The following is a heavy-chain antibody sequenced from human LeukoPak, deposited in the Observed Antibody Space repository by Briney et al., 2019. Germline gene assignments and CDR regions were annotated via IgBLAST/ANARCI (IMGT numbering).Heavy chain of an antibody. CDR3: ARGPYYYYYMDV. CDR1: GGTFSSYA. V-gene: IGHV1-69*05. CDR2: IIPIFGTA. J-gene: IGHJ6*03. Sequence: SVKVSCKASGGTFSSYAISWVRQAPGQGLEWMGRIIPIFGTANYAQKFQGRVTITTDESTSTAYMELSSLRSEDTAVYYCARGPYYYYYMDVWGKGTTVTVSS.